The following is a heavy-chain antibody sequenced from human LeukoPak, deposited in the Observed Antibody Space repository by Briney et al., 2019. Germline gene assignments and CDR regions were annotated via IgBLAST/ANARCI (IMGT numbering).Heavy chain of an antibody. CDR2: IYTSGST. D-gene: IGHD6-6*01. Sequence: SETLSLTCTVSGGSISSYYWSWIRQPAGKGLEWIGRIYTSGSTNYNPSLKSRVTMSVDTSKNQFSLKLSSVTAADTAVYYCARDRTVAAHLPGYFDYWGQGTLVTASS. V-gene: IGHV4-4*07. CDR1: GGSISSYY. CDR3: ARDRTVAAHLPGYFDY. J-gene: IGHJ4*02.